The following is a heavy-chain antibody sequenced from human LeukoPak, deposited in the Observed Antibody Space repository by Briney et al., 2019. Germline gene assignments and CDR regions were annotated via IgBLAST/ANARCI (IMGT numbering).Heavy chain of an antibody. J-gene: IGHJ4*02. CDR2: INPNSGGT. V-gene: IGHV1-2*04. D-gene: IGHD3-22*01. CDR1: GYTFAGYY. CDR3: ASDNRADYYDSSGYWRSYYFDY. Sequence: PGASVTVSCKASGYTFAGYYMHWVRQAPGQGLEWMGWINPNSGGTNYAQKFQGWVTMTRDTSISTAYMELSRLRSDDTAVYYCASDNRADYYDSSGYWRSYYFDYWGQGTLVTVSS.